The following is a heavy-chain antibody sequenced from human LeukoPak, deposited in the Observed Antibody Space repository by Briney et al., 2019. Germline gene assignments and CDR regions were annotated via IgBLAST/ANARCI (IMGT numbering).Heavy chain of an antibody. D-gene: IGHD1-14*01. CDR3: AKRSGSPHNFDY. J-gene: IGHJ4*02. Sequence: GGSLRLSCAASGFNFDAHAMNWVRQAPGKPLEWVSLISGDGGTALYADSVKGRFTISRDNSRNSLYLQMQSLRTEDTALYYCAKRSGSPHNFDYWGQGTLVTVSS. CDR2: ISGDGGTA. V-gene: IGHV3-43*02. CDR1: GFNFDAHA.